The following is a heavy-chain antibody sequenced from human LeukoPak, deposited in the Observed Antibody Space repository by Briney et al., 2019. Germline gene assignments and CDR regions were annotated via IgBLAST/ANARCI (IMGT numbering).Heavy chain of an antibody. CDR3: ARDLYYYDSSGYYRGLDY. J-gene: IGHJ4*02. CDR1: GFTFNTYR. CDR2: IKHDGSEE. Sequence: GGSQRLSCAASGFTFNTYRMSWVRQAPGKGLEWVANIKHDGSEENYVDSVKGRFTISRDNAKGSLSLQMNSLRGEDTAVYYCARDLYYYDSSGYYRGLDYWGQGTLVTVSS. V-gene: IGHV3-7*01. D-gene: IGHD3-22*01.